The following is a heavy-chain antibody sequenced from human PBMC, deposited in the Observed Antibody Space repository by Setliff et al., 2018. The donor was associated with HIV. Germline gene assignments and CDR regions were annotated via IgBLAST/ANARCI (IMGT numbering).Heavy chain of an antibody. V-gene: IGHV4-61*08. Sequence: SETLSLTCTVSGGSISNGDYYWSWIRQPPGKGLEWIGEINHSGSTNYNPSLKSRVTISVDTSKNQFSLKLSSVTAADTAVYYCARSPGPALYSGWYVISGSFDYWGQGILVTVSS. CDR1: GGSISNGDYY. CDR3: ARSPGPALYSGWYVISGSFDY. D-gene: IGHD6-19*01. J-gene: IGHJ4*02. CDR2: INHSGST.